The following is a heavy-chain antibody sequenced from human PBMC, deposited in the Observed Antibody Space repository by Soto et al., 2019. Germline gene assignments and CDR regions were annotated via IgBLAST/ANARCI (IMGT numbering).Heavy chain of an antibody. CDR3: AKDRRDGYNSFDY. V-gene: IGHV3-30*18. Sequence: QVQLVESGGGVVQPGRSLRLSCAASGFTFSSYGMHWVRQAPGKGLEWAAVISYDGSNKYYADSVKGRFTISRDNSKNPLYLQMHSLRAEDTAVYYCAKDRRDGYNSFDYWGQGTLVTVSS. J-gene: IGHJ4*02. CDR1: GFTFSSYG. D-gene: IGHD5-12*01. CDR2: ISYDGSNK.